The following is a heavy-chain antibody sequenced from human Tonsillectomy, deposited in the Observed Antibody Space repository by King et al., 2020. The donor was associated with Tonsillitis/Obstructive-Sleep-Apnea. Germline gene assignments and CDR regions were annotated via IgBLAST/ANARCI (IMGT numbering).Heavy chain of an antibody. CDR1: GGSISSYY. J-gene: IGHJ6*03. V-gene: IGHV4-59*08. CDR2: IYYSGST. CDR3: ARPTNYSYYMDV. Sequence: VQLQESGPGLVKPSETLSLTCTVSGGSISSYYWSWIRQPPGKGLEWIGYIYYSGSTNYNPSLKSRVTISVDTSKNQFSLKLSSVTAADTAVYYCARPTNYSYYMDVWGKGTTVTVSS.